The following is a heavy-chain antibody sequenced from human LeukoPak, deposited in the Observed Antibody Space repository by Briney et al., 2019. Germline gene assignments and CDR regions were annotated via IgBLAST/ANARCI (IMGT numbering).Heavy chain of an antibody. Sequence: PGGSLRLSCAASGFTFSSYAMSWVRQAPGKGLEWVSAISGSGGSTYYADSVKGRFTISRDNSKNTLYLQMNSLRAEDTAVYYCAKDGDPYYYHGMDVWGQGTTVTVSS. D-gene: IGHD4-17*01. CDR1: GFTFSSYA. CDR2: ISGSGGST. CDR3: AKDGDPYYYHGMDV. V-gene: IGHV3-23*01. J-gene: IGHJ6*02.